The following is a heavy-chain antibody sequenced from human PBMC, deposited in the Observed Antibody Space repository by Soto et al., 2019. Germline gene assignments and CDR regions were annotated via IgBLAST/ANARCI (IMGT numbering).Heavy chain of an antibody. J-gene: IGHJ4*02. CDR2: IYYSGST. Sequence: QLQLQESGPGLVKPSETLSLTCTVSGGSISSSSYYWGWIRQPPGKGLEWIGSIYYSGSTYYNPSLKSRVTISVDTSKNQFSLKLSSVTAADTAVYYCAGGYDFWSGPPPTRWGQGTLVTVSS. CDR1: GGSISSSSYY. CDR3: AGGYDFWSGPPPTR. V-gene: IGHV4-39*01. D-gene: IGHD3-3*01.